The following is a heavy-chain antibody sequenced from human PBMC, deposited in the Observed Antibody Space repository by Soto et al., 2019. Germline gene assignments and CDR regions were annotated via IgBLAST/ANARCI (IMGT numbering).Heavy chain of an antibody. V-gene: IGHV3-30*18. J-gene: IGHJ6*02. CDR2: ISYDGSNK. CDR1: GFTFSSYG. CDR3: AKEGQYYDILTGSRSYYGMDV. Sequence: QVQLVESGGGVVQPGRSLRLSCAASGFTFSSYGMHWVRQAPGKGLEGVAVISYDGSNKYYADSEKGRFTISRDNSKNKLYLQMNSLRAEDTAVYYCAKEGQYYDILTGSRSYYGMDVWGQGTTVTVSS. D-gene: IGHD3-9*01.